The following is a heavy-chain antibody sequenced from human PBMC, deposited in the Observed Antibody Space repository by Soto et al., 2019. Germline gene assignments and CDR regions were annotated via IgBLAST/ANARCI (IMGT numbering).Heavy chain of an antibody. CDR3: ARDLRFRGFYGVDV. Sequence: PSETLSPTCTVSGGSISGISFYWGWIRQPPGKGLEWIGTIYYSGSTYYNPSLKSRVTISVDTSKNQFSLKLSSVTAADTAVYYCARDLRFRGFYGVDVWGQGTTVTVSS. D-gene: IGHD3-10*01. CDR2: IYYSGST. CDR1: GGSISGISFY. J-gene: IGHJ6*02. V-gene: IGHV4-39*07.